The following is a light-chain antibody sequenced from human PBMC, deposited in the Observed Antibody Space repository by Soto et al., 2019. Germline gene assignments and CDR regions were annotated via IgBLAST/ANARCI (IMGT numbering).Light chain of an antibody. CDR2: KAS. CDR1: QSISNW. Sequence: DIQMTQSPSTLSASVGDRVNITCRASQSISNWLAWYQQKPGKAPKLLIYKASSLESGVPSRFSGSGSGTEFTLTISSLQPDDFATYYCQQYNSYPWTFGQGTKVEIK. CDR3: QQYNSYPWT. V-gene: IGKV1-5*03. J-gene: IGKJ1*01.